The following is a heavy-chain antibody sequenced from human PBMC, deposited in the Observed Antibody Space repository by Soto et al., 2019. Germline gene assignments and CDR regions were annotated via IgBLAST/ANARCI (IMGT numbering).Heavy chain of an antibody. Sequence: QVQLVESGGGVVQPGRSLRLSCAASGFTFSSYGMHWVRQAPGKGLEWVAVISYDGSNKYYADSVKGRFTISRDNSKNTLYLQMNSLRAEDTDVYYCAKDRVRMAAAGPNYYYYGMDVWGQGTTVTVSS. CDR2: ISYDGSNK. CDR3: AKDRVRMAAAGPNYYYYGMDV. J-gene: IGHJ6*02. CDR1: GFTFSSYG. D-gene: IGHD6-13*01. V-gene: IGHV3-30*18.